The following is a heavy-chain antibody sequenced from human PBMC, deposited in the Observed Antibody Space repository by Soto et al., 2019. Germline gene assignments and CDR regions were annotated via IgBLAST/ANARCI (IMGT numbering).Heavy chain of an antibody. CDR3: ASGDRGAVDL. CDR1: GFTFSYYW. J-gene: IGHJ3*01. D-gene: IGHD3-10*01. Sequence: EVQLVESGGGLVRPGGSLRLSCAASGFTFSYYWMHWVRQAPGKGLVWVSRIHSDGSSTTYADFVKGRFIISRDNARNAVDVLMNSVRVEDTAVDYCASGDRGAVDLWGQGTVGTVSS. CDR2: IHSDGSST. V-gene: IGHV3-74*01.